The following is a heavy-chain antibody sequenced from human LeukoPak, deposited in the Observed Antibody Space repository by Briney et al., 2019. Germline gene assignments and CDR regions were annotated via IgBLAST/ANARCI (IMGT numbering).Heavy chain of an antibody. J-gene: IGHJ1*01. CDR1: GFTFSSYA. D-gene: IGHD3-10*01. CDR2: ISGSGDST. CDR3: AKDQGYYGSGSYKEYFQH. Sequence: GGSLRLSCAASGFTFSSYAMTWVGQAPGKGLEWVSAISGSGDSTYYADSVKGRFTTSRDNSKNTLYLQMNSLRAEDTAVYYCAKDQGYYGSGSYKEYFQHWGQGTLVTVSS. V-gene: IGHV3-23*01.